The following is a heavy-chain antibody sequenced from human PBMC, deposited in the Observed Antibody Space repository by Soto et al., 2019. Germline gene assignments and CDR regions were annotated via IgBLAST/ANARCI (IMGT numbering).Heavy chain of an antibody. Sequence: QVQLQESGPGLVKPSQTLSLTCTVSGGSFSSGDYYWSWIRQTPGKGLEWIGYIYYTGSTYYHPSLKSRVTMSVDTSKNQFSLRLSSVSAADTALYYCARVPAGGNSDYFDSWGQGTLVTVSS. D-gene: IGHD2-21*02. CDR3: ARVPAGGNSDYFDS. CDR2: IYYTGST. J-gene: IGHJ4*02. V-gene: IGHV4-30-4*01. CDR1: GGSFSSGDYY.